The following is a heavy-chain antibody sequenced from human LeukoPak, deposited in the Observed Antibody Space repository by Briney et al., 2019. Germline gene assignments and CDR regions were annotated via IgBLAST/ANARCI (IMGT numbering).Heavy chain of an antibody. Sequence: PSETLSLTCTVSGGSISSSSYYWGWIRQPPGKGLEWIGSIYYSGSTYYNPSLKSRVTISVDTSKNQFSLKLSSVTAADTAVYYCARIMYYYACDYWGQGTLVTVSS. CDR2: IYYSGST. CDR1: GGSISSSSYY. CDR3: ARIMYYYACDY. D-gene: IGHD3-10*01. J-gene: IGHJ4*02. V-gene: IGHV4-39*07.